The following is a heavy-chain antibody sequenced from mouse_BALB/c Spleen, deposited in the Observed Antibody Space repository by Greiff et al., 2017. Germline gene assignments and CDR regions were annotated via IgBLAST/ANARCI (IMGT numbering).Heavy chain of an antibody. CDR2: INPYNGGT. V-gene: IGHV1-18*01. D-gene: IGHD2-4*01. CDR1: GYSFTSYT. Sequence: VQLQQSGPELVKPGASMKISCKASGYSFTSYTMNWVKQSHGKNLEWIGLINPYNGGTSYNQKFKGKATLTVDKSSSTAYMELLSLTSEDSAVYYCARIYYDYDGDYAMDYWGQGTSVTVSS. J-gene: IGHJ4*01. CDR3: ARIYYDYDGDYAMDY.